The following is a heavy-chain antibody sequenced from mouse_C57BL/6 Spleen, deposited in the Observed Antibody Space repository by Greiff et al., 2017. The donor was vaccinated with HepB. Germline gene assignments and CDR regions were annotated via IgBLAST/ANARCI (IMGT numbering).Heavy chain of an antibody. CDR1: GYTFTSYW. CDR3: ARGGSTASSSGYFDY. J-gene: IGHJ2*01. Sequence: QVQLQQPGAELVKPGASVKLSCKASGYTFTSYWMHWVKQRPGRGLEWIGRIDPNSGGTKYNEKFKSKATLTVDKPSSTAYMQLSSLTSEDSAVYYCARGGSTASSSGYFDYWGQGTTLTVSS. CDR2: IDPNSGGT. D-gene: IGHD3-1*01. V-gene: IGHV1-72*01.